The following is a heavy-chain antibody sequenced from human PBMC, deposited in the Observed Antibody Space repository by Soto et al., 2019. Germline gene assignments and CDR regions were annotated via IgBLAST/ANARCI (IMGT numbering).Heavy chain of an antibody. V-gene: IGHV1-69*13. Sequence: GASVKVSCKASGGTFSSYAISWVRQAPGQGLEWMGGIIPIFGTANYAQKFQGRVTITADESTSTAYMELSSLRSEDTAVYYCARDNVLLWFREFRPPYYWGQGTLVTVSS. D-gene: IGHD3-10*01. CDR3: ARDNVLLWFREFRPPYY. CDR2: IIPIFGTA. CDR1: GGTFSSYA. J-gene: IGHJ4*02.